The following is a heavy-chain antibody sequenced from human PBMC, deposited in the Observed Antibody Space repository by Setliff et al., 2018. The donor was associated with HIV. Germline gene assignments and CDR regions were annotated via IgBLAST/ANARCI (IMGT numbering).Heavy chain of an antibody. Sequence: GSLRLSCAASGFTFSTSGMDWVRQAPGKGLEWIGYIYTSGSTNYNPSLKSRVTISVDTSKNQFSLKLSSVTAADTAVYYCASRVVVTAPDAFDIWGQGTMVTVSS. CDR2: IYTSGST. D-gene: IGHD2-21*02. CDR1: GFTFSTSG. CDR3: ASRVVVTAPDAFDI. J-gene: IGHJ3*02. V-gene: IGHV4-4*08.